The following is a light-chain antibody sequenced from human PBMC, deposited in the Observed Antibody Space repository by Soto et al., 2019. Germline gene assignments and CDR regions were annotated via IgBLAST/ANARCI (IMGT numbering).Light chain of an antibody. V-gene: IGLV1-40*01. CDR1: RSNIGAGYD. J-gene: IGLJ1*01. CDR2: GDS. Sequence: QSVLTQPPSASGAPGQRVTISCTGSRSNIGAGYDVHWYQQLPGTAPKLLIHGDSNRPSGVPDRFSGSKSGTSASLAITGLQAEDEADYYCQSYDSSLSVLYVFGTGTKVTVL. CDR3: QSYDSSLSVLYV.